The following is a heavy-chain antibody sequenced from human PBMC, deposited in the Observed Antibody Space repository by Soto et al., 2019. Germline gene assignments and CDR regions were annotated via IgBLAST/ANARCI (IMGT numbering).Heavy chain of an antibody. J-gene: IGHJ3*02. CDR1: GDTFTSYG. D-gene: IGHD2-2*01. Sequence: GASVKLCCKACGDTFTSYGISWVRQAPEQGLEWMGWISAYNGNTNYAQKLQGRVTMTTDTSTSTAYMELRSLRSDDTAVYYCARDNPGYCSSTSCPTFDIWGQGTMLTVSS. CDR2: ISAYNGNT. CDR3: ARDNPGYCSSTSCPTFDI. V-gene: IGHV1-18*01.